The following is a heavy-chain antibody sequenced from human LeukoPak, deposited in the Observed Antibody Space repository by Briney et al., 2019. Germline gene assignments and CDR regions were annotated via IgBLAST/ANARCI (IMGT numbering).Heavy chain of an antibody. J-gene: IGHJ3*02. CDR2: ISGSGDST. CDR1: GFILSNYA. V-gene: IGHV3-23*01. CDR3: AKDVYFDSSGYYYEGAFDI. D-gene: IGHD3-22*01. Sequence: GGTLRLSCAASGFILSNYAMGWVRQAPGKGLEWVSTISGSGDSTDYADSVKGRFTISRDNSKNTLSLQMNSLRADDTAVYYCAKDVYFDSSGYYYEGAFDIWGQGTMVTVSS.